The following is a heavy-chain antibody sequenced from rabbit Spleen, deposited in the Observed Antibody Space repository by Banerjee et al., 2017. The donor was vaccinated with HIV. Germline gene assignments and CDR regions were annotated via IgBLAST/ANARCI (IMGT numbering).Heavy chain of an antibody. CDR1: GFSFSSSYW. J-gene: IGHJ4*01. V-gene: IGHV1S45*01. D-gene: IGHD6-1*01. CDR3: ARDDAVATGYDFNL. CDR2: IDTSSYSA. Sequence: QEQLVESGGDLVKPGASLTLTCTASGFSFSSSYWICWVRQAPGKGLELIACIDTSSYSAYYASWAKGRFTISKTSSTTVTLQMTSLTGADTATYFCARDDAVATGYDFNLWGPGTLVTVS.